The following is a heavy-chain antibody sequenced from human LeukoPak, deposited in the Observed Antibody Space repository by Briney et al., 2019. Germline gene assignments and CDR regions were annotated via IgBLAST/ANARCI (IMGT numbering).Heavy chain of an antibody. CDR2: IRYDGSNT. D-gene: IGHD3-22*01. V-gene: IGHV3-30*02. J-gene: IGHJ4*02. Sequence: GGSLRLSCAASGFTFNNYGMHWVRQAPGKGLEWVAFIRYDGSNTYYADSVKGRFTISRGNSKNTLYLHMNRLRAEDTAVYYCAKDPNRYDSSIYYCAYWGQGTLVTVSS. CDR1: GFTFNNYG. CDR3: AKDPNRYDSSIYYCAY.